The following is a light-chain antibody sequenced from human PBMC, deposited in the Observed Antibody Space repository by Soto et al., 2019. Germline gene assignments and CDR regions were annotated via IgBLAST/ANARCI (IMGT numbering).Light chain of an antibody. Sequence: QSVQTQPASVSGSPGQSITISCTGTSSDVGGYNYVSWYQHHPGKAPKLMIFDVSNRPSGVSNRFSGSKSGNTASLTISGLQPGDEADYYCSSYTTSNTRQIVFGTGTKVTVL. J-gene: IGLJ1*01. CDR2: DVS. V-gene: IGLV2-14*03. CDR3: SSYTTSNTRQIV. CDR1: SSDVGGYNY.